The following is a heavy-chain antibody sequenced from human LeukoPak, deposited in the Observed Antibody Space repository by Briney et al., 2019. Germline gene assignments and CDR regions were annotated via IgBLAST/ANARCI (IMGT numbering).Heavy chain of an antibody. CDR3: ASGECSGGSCYALAGY. CDR2: IYCSGST. D-gene: IGHD2-15*01. V-gene: IGHV4-59*01. Sequence: PSETLSLTCTVSGGSISSYYWSWIRQPPGKGLEWIGYIYCSGSTNYNPSLKSRVTISVDTSRNQFSLKLSSVTAADTAVYYCASGECSGGSCYALAGYWGQGTLVTVSS. J-gene: IGHJ4*02. CDR1: GGSISSYY.